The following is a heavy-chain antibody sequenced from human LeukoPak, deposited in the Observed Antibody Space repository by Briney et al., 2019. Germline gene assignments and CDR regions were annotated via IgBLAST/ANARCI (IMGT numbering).Heavy chain of an antibody. J-gene: IGHJ4*02. CDR1: GFMFSDEY. CDR2: ISNSGDFI. V-gene: IGHV3-11*01. CDR3: ARARGTGPGAHFDY. D-gene: IGHD3-10*01. Sequence: GGSLRLSCAASGFMFSDEYMSWIRQAPGKGLEWVSYISNSGDFIAYADSVRGRFTISRDNAKNSLFLQVNSLRAEDTAVYYCARARGTGPGAHFDYWGQGTLVIVSS.